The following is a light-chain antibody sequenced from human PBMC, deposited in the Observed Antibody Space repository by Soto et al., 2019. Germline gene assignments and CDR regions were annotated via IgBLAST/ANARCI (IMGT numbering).Light chain of an antibody. CDR1: QSVSIN. V-gene: IGKV3-15*01. CDR3: QQYNDWPRT. Sequence: EIVMTQSPATLSVSPGERATLSCRASQSVSINLAWYQQKPGQAPTLLIYGASTRATGIPARFSGRGSGTEFTLTIGSLQSEDFAVYYCQQYNDWPRTFGQGTKVEIK. J-gene: IGKJ1*01. CDR2: GAS.